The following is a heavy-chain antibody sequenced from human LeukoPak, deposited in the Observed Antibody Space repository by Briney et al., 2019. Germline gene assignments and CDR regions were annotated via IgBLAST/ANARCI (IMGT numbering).Heavy chain of an antibody. CDR2: IYHSGST. J-gene: IGHJ6*02. Sequence: SQTLSLTCTVSSGSISSGGYYWSWIRQPPGKGLEWIGYIYHSGSTYYNPSLKSRVTISVDTSKNQFSLKLSSVTAADTAVYYCAREDKNPWDLGYYYGMDVWGQGTTVTVSS. CDR3: AREDKNPWDLGYYYGMDV. V-gene: IGHV4-30-2*01. CDR1: SGSISSGGYY. D-gene: IGHD1-26*01.